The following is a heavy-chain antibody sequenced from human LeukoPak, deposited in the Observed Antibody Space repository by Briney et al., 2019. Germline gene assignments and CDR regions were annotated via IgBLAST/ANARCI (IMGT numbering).Heavy chain of an antibody. CDR3: AKTMVRGHYYYYYGMDV. V-gene: IGHV3-23*01. Sequence: GSLRLSCAASGYTFSSYAMSWVRQAPGKGLEWVSAISGSDGSTYYADSVKGRFTISRDNSKNTLYLQMNSLRAEDTAVYYCAKTMVRGHYYYYYGMDVWGQGTTVTVSS. CDR1: GYTFSSYA. J-gene: IGHJ6*02. D-gene: IGHD3-10*01. CDR2: ISGSDGST.